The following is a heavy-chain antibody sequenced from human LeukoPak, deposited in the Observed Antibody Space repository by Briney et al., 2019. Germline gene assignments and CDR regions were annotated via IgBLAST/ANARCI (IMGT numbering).Heavy chain of an antibody. CDR3: AKGITMVRGVPDY. Sequence: GGSLRLSCAASGFTFSSYAMSWVRQAPGKGPEWVSAISGSGGSTYYADSVKGRFTISRDNSKNTLYLQMNSLRAEDTAVYYCAKGITMVRGVPDYWGQGTLVTVSS. CDR1: GFTFSSYA. D-gene: IGHD3-10*01. V-gene: IGHV3-23*01. CDR2: ISGSGGST. J-gene: IGHJ4*02.